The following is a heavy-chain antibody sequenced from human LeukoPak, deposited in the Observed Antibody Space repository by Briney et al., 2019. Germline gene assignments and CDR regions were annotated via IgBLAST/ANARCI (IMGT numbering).Heavy chain of an antibody. Sequence: GGSLRLSCAASGFTLSSFAMNWVRQAPGKGLEWVSAISGSGGTTFYADSVKGRLTISRDNSKNTLYLQMISLRAEDTAVYYCVKRTVNYPFDFWGQGTLVTVSS. J-gene: IGHJ4*02. CDR3: VKRTVNYPFDF. CDR2: ISGSGGTT. D-gene: IGHD1-7*01. CDR1: GFTLSSFA. V-gene: IGHV3-23*01.